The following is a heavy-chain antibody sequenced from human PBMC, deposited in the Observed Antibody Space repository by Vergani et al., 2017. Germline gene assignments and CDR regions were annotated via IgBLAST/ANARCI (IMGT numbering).Heavy chain of an antibody. CDR3: VRDCGLCAGGRCYTEAWDY. CDR1: GFALNRHA. V-gene: IGHV3-30-3*01. D-gene: IGHD2-2*02. J-gene: IGHJ4*02. CDR2: ISFDGTNE. Sequence: QVQLVESGGGVVQPGTSLRLSCVVSGFALNRHAMYWVRKAPGKGLELVVGISFDGTNEYYPDLVKGRFTISRDIAKNTLYLQVRSLRLEDTGVYHCVRDCGLCAGGRCYTEAWDYWGQGTPVTVSS.